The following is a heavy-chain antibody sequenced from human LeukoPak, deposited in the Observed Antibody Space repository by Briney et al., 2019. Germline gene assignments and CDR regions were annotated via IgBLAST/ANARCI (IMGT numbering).Heavy chain of an antibody. J-gene: IGHJ4*02. CDR3: AKRPMYYYDSGGYADY. CDR1: GFTFSSYA. Sequence: PGGSLRLSCAASGFTFSSYAMSWVRQAPGKGLEWVSAISGSGGSTYYADSVKGRFTISRDNSKNTLYLQMNSLRAEDTAVYYCAKRPMYYYDSGGYADYWGQGTLVTVSS. CDR2: ISGSGGST. V-gene: IGHV3-23*01. D-gene: IGHD3-22*01.